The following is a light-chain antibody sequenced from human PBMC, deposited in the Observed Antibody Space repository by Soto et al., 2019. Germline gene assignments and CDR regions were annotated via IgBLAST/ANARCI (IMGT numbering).Light chain of an antibody. V-gene: IGKV1-39*01. Sequence: DIQMTQSPSSLFASVGDRVTITCRASQHISTYLNRYQQKPGKTPKLLIYAASSLQSGVPSRFGRSASATDFILAISSLHPEDFATYFCQQSYTIPYTFGQGTKLEIK. CDR1: QHISTY. CDR2: AAS. CDR3: QQSYTIPYT. J-gene: IGKJ2*01.